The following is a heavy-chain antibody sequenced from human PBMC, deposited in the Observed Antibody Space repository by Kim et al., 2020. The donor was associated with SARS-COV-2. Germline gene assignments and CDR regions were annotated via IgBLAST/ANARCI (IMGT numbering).Heavy chain of an antibody. J-gene: IGHJ3*02. Sequence: GGSLRLSCATSGFTFSAYDMNWVRRAPGKGLEWLSFINKSSTTIYYANSVKGRFTISRDNAKNSLYLQMNSLRDEDTALYYCVRDRMGGAFDIWGQGTMVTVSS. CDR2: INKSSTTI. D-gene: IGHD3-16*01. V-gene: IGHV3-48*02. CDR1: GFTFSAYD. CDR3: VRDRMGGAFDI.